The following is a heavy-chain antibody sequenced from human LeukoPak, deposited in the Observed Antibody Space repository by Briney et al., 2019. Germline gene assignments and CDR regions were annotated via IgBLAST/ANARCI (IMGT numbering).Heavy chain of an antibody. CDR3: ARGGSYPFGAFDI. CDR1: GFSFSTYE. CDR2: IKEDGSEK. Sequence: GGSLRLSCVASGFSFSTYEMNWVRQAPGKGLEWVANIKEDGSEKYYVDSVKGRFTISRDNAKNSMYLQMNSLRVDDTAVYYCARGGSYPFGAFDIWGQGTMVTVSS. J-gene: IGHJ3*02. V-gene: IGHV3-7*04. D-gene: IGHD1-26*01.